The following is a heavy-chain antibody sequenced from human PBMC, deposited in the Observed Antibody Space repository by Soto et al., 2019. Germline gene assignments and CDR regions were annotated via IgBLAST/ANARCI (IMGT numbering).Heavy chain of an antibody. J-gene: IGHJ6*02. CDR3: ARDGGSYFDLFYGMDV. V-gene: IGHV3-30-3*01. Sequence: QVQLVESGGGVVQPGRSLRLSCAASGFTFNRFPMHWVRQAPGKGLEWVAIISYDGTDKFYADSVKGRFTISRDNSRNTLFLQMNSLRPEDTAVYYCARDGGSYFDLFYGMDVGGHGTTVSVSS. CDR2: ISYDGTDK. D-gene: IGHD1-26*01. CDR1: GFTFNRFP.